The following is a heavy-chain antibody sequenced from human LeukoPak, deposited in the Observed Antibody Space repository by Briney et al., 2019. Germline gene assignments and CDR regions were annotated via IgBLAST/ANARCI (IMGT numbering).Heavy chain of an antibody. J-gene: IGHJ4*02. D-gene: IGHD3-16*02. CDR1: GGSFSGYY. Sequence: SETLSLTCAVYGGSFSGYYWSWIRQPPGKGLEWIGEINHSGSTNYNPSLKSRVTISVDTSKNQFSLKLSSVTAADTAVYYCARRPGYYDYVWGSYRYLYYFDYWGQGTLVTVSS. CDR2: INHSGST. CDR3: ARRPGYYDYVWGSYRYLYYFDY. V-gene: IGHV4-34*01.